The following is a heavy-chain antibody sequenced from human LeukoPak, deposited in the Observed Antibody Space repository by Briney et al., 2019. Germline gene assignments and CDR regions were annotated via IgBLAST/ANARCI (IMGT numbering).Heavy chain of an antibody. D-gene: IGHD3-22*01. CDR1: GFSFSDYA. V-gene: IGHV3-23*01. CDR3: AKDHPFDFYYDSSGYFLY. Sequence: PGGSLRLSCAASGFSFSDYAMSWVRQAREKGLEWVSAISGSGGSTYYADSVKGRFTVSRDSSKNTLYLQMNSLRAEDTAVYYCAKDHPFDFYYDSSGYFLYWGQGTLVTVSS. CDR2: ISGSGGST. J-gene: IGHJ4*02.